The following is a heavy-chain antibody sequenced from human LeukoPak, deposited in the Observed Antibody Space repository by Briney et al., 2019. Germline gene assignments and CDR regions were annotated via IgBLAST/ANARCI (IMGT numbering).Heavy chain of an antibody. V-gene: IGHV3-11*05. Sequence: PGGSLRLSCAASGFTFSDYYMSWIRQAPGKGLEWVSYISSSSSYTNYADSVKGRFTISRDNAENSLYLQMNSLRAEDTAVYYCAREFGGSYYFDYWGQGTLVTVSS. CDR3: AREFGGSYYFDY. D-gene: IGHD3-10*01. J-gene: IGHJ4*02. CDR2: ISSSSSYT. CDR1: GFTFSDYY.